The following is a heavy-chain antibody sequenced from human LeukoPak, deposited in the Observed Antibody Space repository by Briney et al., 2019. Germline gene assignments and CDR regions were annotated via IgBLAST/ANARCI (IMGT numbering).Heavy chain of an antibody. D-gene: IGHD6-25*01. J-gene: IGHJ6*03. CDR1: GFTFDDYA. CDR2: ISSSGSTI. Sequence: GRSLRLSCAASGFTFDDYAMHWVRQAPGKGLEWVSYISSSGSTIYYADSVKGRFTISRDNAKNSLYLQMNSLRAEDTAVYCCARSRLALDYYYMDVWGKGTTVTVSS. CDR3: ARSRLALDYYYMDV. V-gene: IGHV3-11*01.